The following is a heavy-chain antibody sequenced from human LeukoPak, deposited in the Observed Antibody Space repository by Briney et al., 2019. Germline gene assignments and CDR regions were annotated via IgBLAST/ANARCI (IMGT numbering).Heavy chain of an antibody. CDR3: ATYPAAIRYYFDY. D-gene: IGHD2-2*02. CDR2: ISSSSSTI. CDR1: GFTFSSYS. V-gene: IGHV3-48*01. Sequence: QPGGSLRLSCAASGFTFSSYSMNWVRQAPGKGLEWVSCISSSSSTIYYADSVKGRFTISRDNAKNSLCLQMNSLRAEDTAVYYCATYPAAIRYYFDYWGQGTLVTVSS. J-gene: IGHJ4*02.